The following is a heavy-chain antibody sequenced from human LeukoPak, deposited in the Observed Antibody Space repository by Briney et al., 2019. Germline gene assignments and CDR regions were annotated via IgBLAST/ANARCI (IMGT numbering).Heavy chain of an antibody. Sequence: PSETLSLTCTVSGGSISSYHWSWNRQPAGKGLEWIGSIYHSGSTNYNPSLKSRVTISVDTSKNQFSLKLSSVTAADTAVYYCCLYYYDSSGYYYFDYWGQGTLVTVSS. D-gene: IGHD3-22*01. CDR3: CLYYYDSSGYYYFDY. J-gene: IGHJ4*02. V-gene: IGHV4-4*07. CDR2: IYHSGST. CDR1: GGSISSYH.